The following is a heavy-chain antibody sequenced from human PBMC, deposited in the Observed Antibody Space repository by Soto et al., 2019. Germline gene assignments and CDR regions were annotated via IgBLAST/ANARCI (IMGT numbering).Heavy chain of an antibody. V-gene: IGHV3-23*03. CDR3: VKDFRPDGVYDLDC. J-gene: IGHJ4*02. CDR2: IWGDGSKQ. D-gene: IGHD5-12*01. Sequence: VQLLESGGDLVLPGGSLSLSCAASGFTFSTYTMNWVRQAPGKGLEWVGLIWGDGSKQLYADSVKGRFTISRDNSRNTVYLQMNNLRAEDTAVYYCVKDFRPDGVYDLDCWGQGTLVTVSS. CDR1: GFTFSTYT.